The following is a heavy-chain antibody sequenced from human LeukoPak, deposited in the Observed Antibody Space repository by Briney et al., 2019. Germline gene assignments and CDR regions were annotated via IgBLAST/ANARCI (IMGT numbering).Heavy chain of an antibody. J-gene: IGHJ4*02. Sequence: ASVKVSCKASGYTFTSYGISWVRQAPGQGLEWMGWISAYNGNTNYAQKLQGRVTMTTDKSTSTAYMELSSLRSEDTAVYYCARDRQAGATFDFDYWGQGTLVTVSS. CDR3: ARDRQAGATFDFDY. V-gene: IGHV1-18*01. CDR2: ISAYNGNT. D-gene: IGHD1-26*01. CDR1: GYTFTSYG.